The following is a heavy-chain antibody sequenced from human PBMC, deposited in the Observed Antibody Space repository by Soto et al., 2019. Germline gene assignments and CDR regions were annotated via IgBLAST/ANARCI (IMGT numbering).Heavy chain of an antibody. Sequence: SEILSLTCTVSGGSSSSYYWSWIRQPPGKGMEWIGYIYYSGSTNYNPSLKSRVTISVDTSKNQFSLKLSSVTAADTAAYYCARGLNTYYDILTGFGEYYGMDISGQGTTVSVSS. J-gene: IGHJ6*02. D-gene: IGHD3-9*01. V-gene: IGHV4-59*01. CDR1: GGSSSSYY. CDR2: IYYSGST. CDR3: ARGLNTYYDILTGFGEYYGMDI.